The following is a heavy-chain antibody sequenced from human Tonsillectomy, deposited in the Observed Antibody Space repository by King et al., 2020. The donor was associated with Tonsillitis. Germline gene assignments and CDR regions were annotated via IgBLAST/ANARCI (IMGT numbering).Heavy chain of an antibody. CDR2: INRSGNT. D-gene: IGHD6-19*01. CDR1: GGSFSDYH. J-gene: IGHJ4*02. Sequence: VQLQQWGAGLLKPSETLSLTCAVYGGSFSDYHWSWIRQLPGKGLEYIGKINRSGNTNYNPSLESRVTMSVDTSKNQFSLNLISVTAADTAVYYSARGQWLDNSWGQGILVTVSS. CDR3: ARGQWLDNS. V-gene: IGHV4-34*01.